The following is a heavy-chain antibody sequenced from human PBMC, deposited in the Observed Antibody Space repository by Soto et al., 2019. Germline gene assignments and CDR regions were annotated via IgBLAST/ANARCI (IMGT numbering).Heavy chain of an antibody. J-gene: IGHJ6*02. CDR2: ISAYNGNT. D-gene: IGHD3-10*01. Sequence: ASVKVSCKASGYTFTSYDINWVRQAPGQGLEWMGWISAYNGNTNYAQKLQGRVTMTTDTSTSTAYMELRSLRSDDTAVYYCASHYTEPPNYYYGMDVWGQGTTVTVSS. CDR3: ASHYTEPPNYYYGMDV. CDR1: GYTFTSYD. V-gene: IGHV1-18*01.